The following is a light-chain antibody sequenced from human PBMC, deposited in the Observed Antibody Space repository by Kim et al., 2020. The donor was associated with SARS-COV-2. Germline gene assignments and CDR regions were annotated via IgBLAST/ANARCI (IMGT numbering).Light chain of an antibody. CDR1: SISDAADYH. V-gene: IGLV1-40*03. Sequence: VTITSTARSISDAADYHVPWCQQLPGTAPKLLIYDNNRRPSEVPDRFSGSTSGASASLAITGLQADDEADYYCQSYDSSLTIWVFGGGTQLTVL. CDR2: DNN. J-gene: IGLJ3*02. CDR3: QSYDSSLTIWV.